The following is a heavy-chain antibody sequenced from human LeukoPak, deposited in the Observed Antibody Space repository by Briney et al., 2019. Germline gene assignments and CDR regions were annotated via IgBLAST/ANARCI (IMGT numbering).Heavy chain of an antibody. V-gene: IGHV3-30*18. CDR1: GFTFSSYG. D-gene: IGHD6-19*01. Sequence: PGGSLRLSCAASGFTFSSYGMHWVRQAPGKGLEGVAVISYDGSNKYYADSVKGRFTISRDNSKNTLYLQMNSLRAEDTAVYYCAKVGSGWYYDYWGQGTLVTVSS. CDR2: ISYDGSNK. J-gene: IGHJ4*02. CDR3: AKVGSGWYYDY.